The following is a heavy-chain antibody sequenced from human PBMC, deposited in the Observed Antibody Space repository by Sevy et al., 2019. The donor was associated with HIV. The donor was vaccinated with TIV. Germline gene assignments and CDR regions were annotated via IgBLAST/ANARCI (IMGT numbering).Heavy chain of an antibody. V-gene: IGHV4-38-2*01. CDR3: ARAIGTQVAGLYYFDY. D-gene: IGHD6-19*01. CDR2: IYHSGYS. CDR1: GYSISSDYY. Sequence: SETLSLTCAVSGYSISSDYYWGWMRQPPGKGLEWIGSIYHSGYSYYNPSLKSRVTISVDTSKNQFSLKLSSVIAADTAVFYCARAIGTQVAGLYYFDYWGQGTLVTVSS. J-gene: IGHJ4*02.